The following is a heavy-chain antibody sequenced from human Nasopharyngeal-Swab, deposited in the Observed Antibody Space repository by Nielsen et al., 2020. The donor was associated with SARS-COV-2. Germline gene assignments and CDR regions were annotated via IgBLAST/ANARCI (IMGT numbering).Heavy chain of an antibody. CDR2: MYPRDSAT. V-gene: IGHV5-51*01. CDR1: GYSFSSYW. Sequence: GESLKISCTGSGYSFSSYWIGWVRQTPGKGLEWMGIMYPRDSATRYSPSFKGQVTISADKSISTAYLQWSSLKASATAMYYCATAYNGDYYWDYWGQGTLVTVSS. J-gene: IGHJ4*02. D-gene: IGHD1-26*01. CDR3: ATAYNGDYYWDY.